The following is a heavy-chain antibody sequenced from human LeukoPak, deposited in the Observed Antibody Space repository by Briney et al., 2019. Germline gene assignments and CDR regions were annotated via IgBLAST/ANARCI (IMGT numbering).Heavy chain of an antibody. Sequence: PSETLSLTCAVYGVSFSGYYWSWIRQPPGKGLEWIGEINHSGSTNYNPSLKSRVTISVDTSKNQFSLKLSSVTAADTAVYYCARGRGLWSGYYNWFDPGAREPWSPSPQ. V-gene: IGHV4-34*01. CDR1: GVSFSGYY. D-gene: IGHD3-3*01. CDR3: ARGRGLWSGYYNWFDP. CDR2: INHSGST. J-gene: IGHJ5*02.